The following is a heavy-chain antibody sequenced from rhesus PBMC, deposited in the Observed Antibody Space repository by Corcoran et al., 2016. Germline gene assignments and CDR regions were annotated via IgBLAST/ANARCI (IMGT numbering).Heavy chain of an antibody. Sequence: QVQLQESGPGLVKPSETLSLTCAVSGYSISSGYGWSWIRQPPGKGLEWIGYIGGSSGSTNYNPSLKSRVTISKDTSKNQFSLKLSSVTAADTAVYYCARVGLQGDYWGQGVLVTVSS. V-gene: IGHV4-127*01. CDR3: ARVGLQGDY. D-gene: IGHD2-33*01. CDR1: GYSISSGYG. J-gene: IGHJ4*01. CDR2: IGGSSGST.